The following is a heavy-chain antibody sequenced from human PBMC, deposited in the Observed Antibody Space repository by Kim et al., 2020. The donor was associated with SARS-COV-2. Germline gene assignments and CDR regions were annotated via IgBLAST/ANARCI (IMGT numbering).Heavy chain of an antibody. CDR1: GFTFSDYE. CDR2: ISTSGSPT. CDR3: ARKSLLVGNVDGGNGFPRWYWDL. V-gene: IGHV3-48*03. D-gene: IGHD2-15*01. J-gene: IGHJ2*01. Sequence: GGSLRLSCTASGFTFSDYEMNWVRQLPGKGLEWVSYISTSGSPTYYPDSVKGRFTISRDNAENSLFLQMNSLRAEDTAVYYCARKSLLVGNVDGGNGFPRWYWDLWGRGTLVTVSS.